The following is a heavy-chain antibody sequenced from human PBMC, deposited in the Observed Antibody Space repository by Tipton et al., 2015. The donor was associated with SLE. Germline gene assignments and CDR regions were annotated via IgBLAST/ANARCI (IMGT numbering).Heavy chain of an antibody. J-gene: IGHJ4*02. Sequence: TLSLTCTVSGGSLSGRYLCWSRQPPGKGLEWIGFINYSGSTNYTPSLASRVTISVDTSKNEFSLRLSSVSAADTAMYYCARYGGPCRDDSCFLDYWGQGTLVTVSS. D-gene: IGHD5-24*01. V-gene: IGHV4-59*11. CDR3: ARYGGPCRDDSCFLDY. CDR2: INYSGST. CDR1: GGSLSGRY.